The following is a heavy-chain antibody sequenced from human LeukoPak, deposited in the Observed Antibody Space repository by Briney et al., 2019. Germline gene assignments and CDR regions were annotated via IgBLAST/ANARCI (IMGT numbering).Heavy chain of an antibody. Sequence: PGGSLRLSCVASGFTFSSYWMHWVRQAPGKGLVWVSRINSDGSSTSYADSVKGRFTISRDNAKNTLYLQMNSLRAEDTAVYYCARELNTYYYDSSGYSVGYWGQGTLVTVSS. CDR2: INSDGSST. D-gene: IGHD3-22*01. CDR3: ARELNTYYYDSSGYSVGY. CDR1: GFTFSSYW. V-gene: IGHV3-74*01. J-gene: IGHJ4*02.